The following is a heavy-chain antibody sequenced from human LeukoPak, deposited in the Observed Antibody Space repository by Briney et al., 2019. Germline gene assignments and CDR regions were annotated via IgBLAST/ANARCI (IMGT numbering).Heavy chain of an antibody. V-gene: IGHV1-18*01. J-gene: IGHJ4*02. CDR2: ISAYNGKT. CDR1: VYTFTNYG. D-gene: IGHD3-22*01. CDR3: ARATYYYDSSGYYHPGYFDY. Sequence: GASVTVSFKASVYTFTNYGISWVRQAPGQGGEWMGWISAYNGKTNYVQKLQGRVTINTDTSTSTAYMELRSLRSDDTAVYYCARATYYYDSSGYYHPGYFDYWGQGTLVTVSS.